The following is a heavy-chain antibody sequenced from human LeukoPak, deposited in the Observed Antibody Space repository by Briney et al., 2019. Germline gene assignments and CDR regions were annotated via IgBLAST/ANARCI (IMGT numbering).Heavy chain of an antibody. CDR3: ATPTVGTSRFDGFDI. J-gene: IGHJ3*02. V-gene: IGHV1-2*02. CDR1: GYTFTGYY. D-gene: IGHD4-23*01. CDR2: INPNSGGT. Sequence: ASVKVSCKASGYTFTGYYMHWVRQAPGLGLEWMGWINPNSGGTNYAQSFQGRVTMTRDTSISTAYMELSRLRSDDTAVYYCATPTVGTSRFDGFDIWGQGTMVTVS.